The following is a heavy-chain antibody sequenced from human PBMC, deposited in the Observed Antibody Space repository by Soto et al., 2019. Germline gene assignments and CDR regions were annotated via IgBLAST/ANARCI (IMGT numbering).Heavy chain of an antibody. CDR2: ISSNGVGT. CDR1: GFTLRGYA. Sequence: EVQLAESGGGLAKPGGSLGLSCAASGFTLRGYAWVWVGRAPGKGWEYVSGISSNGVGTYYANSVQGRFTISRDNSKNTVYLQMGSLRPEDMAVYYCARRARPDFYYMDVWGKGTTVTVSS. V-gene: IGHV3-64*01. CDR3: ARRARPDFYYMDV. J-gene: IGHJ6*03. D-gene: IGHD6-6*01.